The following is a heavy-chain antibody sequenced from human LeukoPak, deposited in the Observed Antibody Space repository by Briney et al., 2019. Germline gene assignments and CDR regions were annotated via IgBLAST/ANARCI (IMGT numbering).Heavy chain of an antibody. CDR3: TRDWPTTVTTDY. CDR1: GYFISSGYF. CDR2: MYHSGSA. V-gene: IGHV4-38-2*02. D-gene: IGHD4-17*01. Sequence: SETLSLTCTVSGYFISSGYFWGWIRQPPGRGLEWIGSMYHSGSAYYNPSLKSRVTISLDTSKNQFSLKLTSVTAADTAVYYCTRDWPTTVTTDYWGQGTLVTVSS. J-gene: IGHJ4*02.